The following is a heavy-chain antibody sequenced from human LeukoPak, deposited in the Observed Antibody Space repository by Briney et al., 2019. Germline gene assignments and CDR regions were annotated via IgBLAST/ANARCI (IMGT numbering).Heavy chain of an antibody. CDR1: GYTLTELS. Sequence: ASVKVSCKVSGYTLTELSMHWVRQAPGKGLEWMGGFDPEDGETIYAQKFQGRVTMTEDTSTDTAYMELSSLRSEDTAVYYCATGYCTNGVCLYYFDYWGQGTLVTVSS. CDR2: FDPEDGET. J-gene: IGHJ4*02. D-gene: IGHD2-8*01. V-gene: IGHV1-24*01. CDR3: ATGYCTNGVCLYYFDY.